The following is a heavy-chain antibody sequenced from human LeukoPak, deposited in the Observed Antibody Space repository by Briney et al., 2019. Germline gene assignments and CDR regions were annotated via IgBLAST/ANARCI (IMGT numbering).Heavy chain of an antibody. CDR2: ISTGSSTT. V-gene: IGHV3-48*02. CDR1: EFAFSTYN. D-gene: IGHD4-23*01. Sequence: GGSLRLSCAASEFAFSTYNMNWVRQAPGKGLEWVSYISTGSSTTYYADSVKGRFTISRDNVENSLYLQMNSLRDEDTAVYYCARVAAGYSVNYFDYWGQGTLVTVSP. J-gene: IGHJ4*02. CDR3: ARVAAGYSVNYFDY.